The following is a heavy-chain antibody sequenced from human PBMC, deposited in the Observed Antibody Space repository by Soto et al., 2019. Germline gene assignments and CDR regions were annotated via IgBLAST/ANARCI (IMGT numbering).Heavy chain of an antibody. Sequence: QVQLVQSGAEVKKPGASVKGSCKASGYTFTSYAMHWVRQAPGQRLEWMGWINAGNGNTKYSKKFLGRVTIPRDTSASTAYMELSSLRSEDTAVYYCARDGIAGGYFYYWGQGTLVTVSS. CDR3: ARDGIAGGYFYY. CDR2: INAGNGNT. J-gene: IGHJ4*02. D-gene: IGHD6-13*01. CDR1: GYTFTSYA. V-gene: IGHV1-3*01.